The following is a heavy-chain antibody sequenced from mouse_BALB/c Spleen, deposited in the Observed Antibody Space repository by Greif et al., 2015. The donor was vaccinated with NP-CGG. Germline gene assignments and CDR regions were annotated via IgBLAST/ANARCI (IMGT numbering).Heavy chain of an antibody. CDR3: ARDYFDY. V-gene: IGHV5-4*02. J-gene: IGHJ2*01. CDR1: GFTLSDYY. Sequence: EVQLVESGGGLVKPGGSLKLSCAASGFTLSDYYMYWVRQTPEKRLEWVATISDGGSYTYYPDSVKGRFTISRDNAKNNLYLQMSSLKSEDTAMYYCARDYFDYWGQGTTLTVSS. CDR2: ISDGGSYT.